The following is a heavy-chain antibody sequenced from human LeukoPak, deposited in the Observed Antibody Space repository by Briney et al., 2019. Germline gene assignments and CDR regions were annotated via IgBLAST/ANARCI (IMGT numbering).Heavy chain of an antibody. V-gene: IGHV3-23*03. J-gene: IGHJ4*02. D-gene: IGHD6-13*01. CDR3: AKDEEECPPRSYSSSWYWDW. CDR2: ICNRGSST. CDR1: GFTFNLYA. Sequence: PGGSLRLSCAASGFTFNLYALSWVRQAPGKGLDWVSLICNRGSSTYYADSVKGRFTISRDNSNNTRYLQMNRLRAEDTATYFCAKDEEECPPRSYSSSWYWDWGGQGTVVTVS.